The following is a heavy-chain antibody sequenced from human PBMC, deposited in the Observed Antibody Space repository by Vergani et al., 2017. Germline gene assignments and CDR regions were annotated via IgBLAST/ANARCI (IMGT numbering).Heavy chain of an antibody. CDR3: ARLCGSDSSGSKYFDY. V-gene: IGHV5-51*01. D-gene: IGHD3-22*01. CDR2: IYPAESDI. Sequence: EVQLVQSGAEVKKPGVPLNIPCQISGHSYSIYRIVWVRQILGKGLEWMGNIYPAESDIKYSLCFQGQVTIPVDKSISTAYLQRSSLRASDSTIYYCARLCGSDSSGSKYFDYWGEEALVTVAS. CDR1: GHSYSIYR. J-gene: IGHJ4*02.